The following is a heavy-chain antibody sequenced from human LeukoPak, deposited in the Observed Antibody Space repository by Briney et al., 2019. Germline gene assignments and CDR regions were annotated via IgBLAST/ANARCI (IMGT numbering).Heavy chain of an antibody. Sequence: ASVKVSCKASGYTFTGYDINWVRQATGQGLEWMGWKNPTSGRTGFAQSFQGRLTMTTDTSTSTAYMELSSLTSEDTAVYYCARGPVKTHGMDVWGHGATVTVSS. J-gene: IGHJ6*02. CDR2: KNPTSGRT. CDR1: GYTFTGYD. CDR3: ARGPVKTHGMDV. V-gene: IGHV1-8*01.